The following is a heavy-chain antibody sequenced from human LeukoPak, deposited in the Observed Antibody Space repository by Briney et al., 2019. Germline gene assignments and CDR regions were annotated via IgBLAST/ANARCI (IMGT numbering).Heavy chain of an antibody. V-gene: IGHV4-4*07. J-gene: IGHJ4*02. CDR2: IYTSGST. CDR3: ARTLDYGDQYYFDY. D-gene: IGHD4-17*01. CDR1: GGSISSYY. Sequence: SETLSLTCTVSGGSISSYYWSWIRQPAGKGLEWIGRIYTSGSTNYNPSLKSRVTMSVDTSKNQFSLKLSSVTAADTAVYYCARTLDYGDQYYFDYWGQGTLVTVSS.